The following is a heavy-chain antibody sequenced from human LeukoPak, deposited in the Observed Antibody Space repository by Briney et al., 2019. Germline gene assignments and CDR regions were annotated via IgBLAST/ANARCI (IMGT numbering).Heavy chain of an antibody. CDR3: ARVGLNDYGSGTYADY. J-gene: IGHJ4*02. CDR1: GFTFNDYY. V-gene: IGHV3-11*04. CDR2: ISTHGSII. Sequence: GGSLRLSCGASGFTFNDYYMTWIRQAPGKGLEWVSYISTHGSIIYYADSVKGRFTISRDNAKNSLYLQMNTLRAEDTAVYYCARVGLNDYGSGTYADYWGQGTLVTVSP. D-gene: IGHD3-10*01.